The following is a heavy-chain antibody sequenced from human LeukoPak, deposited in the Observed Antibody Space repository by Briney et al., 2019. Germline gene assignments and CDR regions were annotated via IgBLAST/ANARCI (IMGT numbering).Heavy chain of an antibody. D-gene: IGHD2-2*01. V-gene: IGHV4-59*01. CDR1: GGSISSYY. J-gene: IGHJ6*03. CDR3: ARRVVSEEDYYYYYYMDV. CDR2: IYYSGST. Sequence: PSETLSLTCTASGGSISSYYWSWLRQPPGKGLEWVGYIYYSGSTNYNPSLKSRVTISVDASKNQFSLKLSSVTAADTAVYYCARRVVSEEDYYYYYYMDVWGKGTTVTVSS.